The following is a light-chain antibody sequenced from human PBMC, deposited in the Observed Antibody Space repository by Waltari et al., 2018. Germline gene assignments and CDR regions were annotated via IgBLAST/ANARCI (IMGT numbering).Light chain of an antibody. Sequence: DIHLTQSPSSLSASVGDTVTIPCRASQDIGAAVNCYQQKPGEAPKLLICDADSLERGVPARFSGGGSRTQFTFTISSLQAEDIATYYCQQFGSLPWTFGEGTTVE. V-gene: IGKV1-33*01. CDR2: DAD. CDR3: QQFGSLPWT. J-gene: IGKJ1*01. CDR1: QDIGAA.